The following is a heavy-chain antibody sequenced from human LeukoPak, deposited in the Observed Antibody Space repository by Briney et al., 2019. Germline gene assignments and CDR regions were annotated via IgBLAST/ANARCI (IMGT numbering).Heavy chain of an antibody. CDR1: GGSLSSYY. J-gene: IGHJ4*02. V-gene: IGHV4-59*01. D-gene: IGHD1-1*01. Sequence: SETLSLACTVSGGSLSSYYWGWIRQPPGKGLEWIGYIYYSGSTNYNPSLKSRVTISVDTSKNQFSLKLSSVTAADTAVYYCARSVPNEYYFDYWGQGTLVTVSS. CDR2: IYYSGST. CDR3: ARSVPNEYYFDY.